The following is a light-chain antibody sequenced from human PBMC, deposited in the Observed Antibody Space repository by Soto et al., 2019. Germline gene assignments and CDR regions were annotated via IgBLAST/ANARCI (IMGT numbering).Light chain of an antibody. CDR1: SIDVGSYNH. CDR2: NVN. CDR3: SSFTSSTTYV. Sequence: QSALTQSASVSGSPGQSITISCTGTSIDVGSYNHVSWYQQHPGEVPKLIIFNVNDRPSGVSNRFSGSKSGNTASLTISGLQAEDEADYYCSSFTSSTTYVFGTGTKSPS. V-gene: IGLV2-14*01. J-gene: IGLJ1*01.